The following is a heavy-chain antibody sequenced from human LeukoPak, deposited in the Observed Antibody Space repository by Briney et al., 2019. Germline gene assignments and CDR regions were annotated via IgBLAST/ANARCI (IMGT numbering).Heavy chain of an antibody. J-gene: IGHJ4*02. CDR1: GGSISSYY. CDR2: IYYSGST. V-gene: IGHV4-59*01. D-gene: IGHD3-16*01. Sequence: PSETLSLTCTVSGGSISSYYWSWIRQPPGKGLEWIGYIYYSGSTNYNPSLKSRVTISVDTSKNQFSLKLSSVTAADTATYYCARKTSLGGFARGLGFNYWGQGILFPVSS. CDR3: ARKTSLGGFARGLGFNY.